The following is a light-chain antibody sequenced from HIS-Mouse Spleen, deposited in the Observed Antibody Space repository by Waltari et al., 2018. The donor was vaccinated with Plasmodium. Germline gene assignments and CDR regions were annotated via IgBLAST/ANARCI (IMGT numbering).Light chain of an antibody. CDR3: CSYAGSSTYV. J-gene: IGLJ1*01. CDR1: SSDVGSYNL. V-gene: IGLV2-23*01. CDR2: EGS. Sequence: QSALTQPASVSGSPGQSLTISCPGTSSDVGSYNLLSWYQQHPGKAPKLMMYEGSKRPSGVSNRFSGSKSGNTASLTISGLQAEDEADYYCCSYAGSSTYVFGTGTKVTVL.